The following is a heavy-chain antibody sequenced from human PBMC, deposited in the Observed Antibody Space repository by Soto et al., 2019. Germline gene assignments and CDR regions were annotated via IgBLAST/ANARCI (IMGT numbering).Heavy chain of an antibody. D-gene: IGHD3-22*01. CDR3: ARMSYFYDKWYFDL. J-gene: IGHJ2*01. V-gene: IGHV4-30-4*01. CDR2: VYYSGTT. CDR1: GASINNNDYY. Sequence: LSETLSLTCTVSGASINNNDYYWSWIRQTPGKGVEWIGYVYYSGTTDYIPSLKSRLSMSIDKSQNQFTLKLSSVTAADTATYYCARMSYFYDKWYFDLWGRGTLVTVSS.